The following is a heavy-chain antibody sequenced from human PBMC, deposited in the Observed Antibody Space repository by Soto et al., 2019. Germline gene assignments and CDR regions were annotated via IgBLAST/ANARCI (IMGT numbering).Heavy chain of an antibody. J-gene: IGHJ4*02. Sequence: GGSLRLSCAASGFTFSSYAMSWVRQAPGKGLEWVSAISGSGGSTYYADSVKGRFTISRDNSKNTLYLQMNSLRAEDTAVYYCAKSSLKNRSGWYRFDYWCQGKLVNVS. CDR2: ISGSGGST. D-gene: IGHD6-19*01. CDR1: GFTFSSYA. V-gene: IGHV3-23*01. CDR3: AKSSLKNRSGWYRFDY.